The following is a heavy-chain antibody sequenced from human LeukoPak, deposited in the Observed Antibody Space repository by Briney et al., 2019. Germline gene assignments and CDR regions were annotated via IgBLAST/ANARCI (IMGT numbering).Heavy chain of an antibody. D-gene: IGHD5-24*01. V-gene: IGHV4-59*01. CDR2: IYYSGST. Sequence: SETLSLTCTVSGRSINSYYWSWIRQPPGKGLEGIGYIYYSGSTNYNPSLKSRVTISVDTSKNQFSLKMSSVTAADTAVYYCARARDGHINNWFDPWGQGTLVTVSS. CDR3: ARARDGHINNWFDP. J-gene: IGHJ5*02. CDR1: GRSINSYY.